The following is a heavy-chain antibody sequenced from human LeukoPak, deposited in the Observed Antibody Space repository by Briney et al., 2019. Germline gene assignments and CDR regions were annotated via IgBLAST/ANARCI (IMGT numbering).Heavy chain of an antibody. D-gene: IGHD6-6*01. Sequence: PGGSLRLSCVAAGFTFSTYSMNWVRQAPGKGLEWVSYISGNSATIYYADSVKGRFTISRDNAKNSLYLQLNSLRAEDTAVYYCARGVQQLAYFDYWGQGTLVTVSS. J-gene: IGHJ4*02. CDR2: ISGNSATI. CDR3: ARGVQQLAYFDY. CDR1: GFTFSTYS. V-gene: IGHV3-48*04.